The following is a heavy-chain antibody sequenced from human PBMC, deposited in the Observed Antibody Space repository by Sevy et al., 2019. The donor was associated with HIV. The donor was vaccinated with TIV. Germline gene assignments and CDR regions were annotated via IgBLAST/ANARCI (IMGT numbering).Heavy chain of an antibody. CDR2: IIPRVGLT. J-gene: IGHJ4*02. V-gene: IGHV1-69*10. Sequence: ASVKVSCKASGGSLSNYGMNWVRQAPGQGLEWTGGIIPRVGLTNYAQKFQDRVTITADESTNTVYIEVRRLTSEDTGVYYCASGRPCGGDCYYFDSWGQGTLVTVSS. CDR3: ASGRPCGGDCYYFDS. CDR1: GGSLSNYG. D-gene: IGHD2-21*01.